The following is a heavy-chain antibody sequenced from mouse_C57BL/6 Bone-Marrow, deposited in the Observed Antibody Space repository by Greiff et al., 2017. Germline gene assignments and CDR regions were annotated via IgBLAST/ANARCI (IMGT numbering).Heavy chain of an antibody. Sequence: VESGGDLVKPGGSLKLSCAASGFTFSSYGMSWVRQTPDKRLEWVATISSGGSYTYYPDSVKGRFTISRDNAKNTLYLQMSSLKSEDTAMYYCARLGTTVGLDVWGTGTTVTVSS. CDR2: ISSGGSYT. V-gene: IGHV5-6*01. CDR1: GFTFSSYG. CDR3: ARLGTTVGLDV. J-gene: IGHJ1*03. D-gene: IGHD1-1*01.